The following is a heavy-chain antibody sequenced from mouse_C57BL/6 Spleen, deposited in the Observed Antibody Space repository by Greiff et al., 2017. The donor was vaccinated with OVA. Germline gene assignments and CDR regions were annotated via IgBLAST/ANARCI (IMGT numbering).Heavy chain of an antibody. CDR1: GYTFTSYW. J-gene: IGHJ4*01. Sequence: QVQLQQPGAELVRPWSSVKLSCKASGYTFTSYWMHWVKQRPIQGLEWIGNIDPSDSETHYNQKFKDKATLTVDKSSSTAYMQLSSLTSEDSAVYYCARYPLYGSSSFYAMDDWGQGTSVTVSS. CDR3: ARYPLYGSSSFYAMDD. CDR2: IDPSDSET. V-gene: IGHV1-52*01. D-gene: IGHD1-1*01.